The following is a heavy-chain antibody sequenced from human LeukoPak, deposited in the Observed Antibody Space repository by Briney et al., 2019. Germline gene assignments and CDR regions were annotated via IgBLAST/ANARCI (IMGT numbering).Heavy chain of an antibody. J-gene: IGHJ2*01. CDR1: GFTASTYY. V-gene: IGHV3-53*01. D-gene: IGHD3-3*02. CDR3: ARVGDHFHWNLDL. Sequence: QPGGSLRLSCAASGFTASTYYINWVRQAPGKGLEWVSIIYSGGTTYYADSVKGRFTISRDTSKNTLSLQMNSLRAEDTAVYFCARVGDHFHWNLDLWGRGTLVTVSS. CDR2: IYSGGTT.